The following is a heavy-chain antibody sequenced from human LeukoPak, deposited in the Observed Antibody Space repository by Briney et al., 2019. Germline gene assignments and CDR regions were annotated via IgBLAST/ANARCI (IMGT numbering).Heavy chain of an antibody. CDR3: TSDRATYYDIFTGYCFDS. CDR2: ITTNGGST. D-gene: IGHD3-9*01. V-gene: IGHV3-64*04. CDR1: GFTFSSYA. J-gene: IGHJ4*02. Sequence: GGSLRLSCSASGFTFSSYAMHWVRQAPGKGLEYVSSITTNGGSTYYADSVKGRFNISRDDSKSTLYLQMNSPKIEDTAVYYCTSDRATYYDIFTGYCFDSWGQGTLVTVSS.